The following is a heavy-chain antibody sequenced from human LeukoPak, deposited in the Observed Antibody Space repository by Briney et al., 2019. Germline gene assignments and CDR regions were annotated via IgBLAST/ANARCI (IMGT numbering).Heavy chain of an antibody. CDR1: GYTFTSYG. CDR2: ISAYNGNT. J-gene: IGHJ4*02. V-gene: IGHV1-18*01. Sequence: AAVKVSCKASGYTFTSYGISWVRQAPGQGLEWMGWISAYNGNTNYAQKLQGRVTMTTDTSTSTAYMELRSLRADDTAGYYCARLPDYYDSSGYYSFDYWGQGTLVTVSS. CDR3: ARLPDYYDSSGYYSFDY. D-gene: IGHD3-22*01.